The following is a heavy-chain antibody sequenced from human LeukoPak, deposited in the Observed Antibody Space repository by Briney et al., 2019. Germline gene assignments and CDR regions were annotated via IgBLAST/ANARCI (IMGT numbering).Heavy chain of an antibody. CDR3: ARDLATVYTSNWSDAFDV. CDR1: RGTFSRYA. J-gene: IGHJ3*01. CDR2: IIPIFGTA. V-gene: IGHV1-69*13. D-gene: IGHD6-13*01. Sequence: SVKVSCKGSRGTFSRYAISWVRQAPGQGLEWVGGIIPIFGTANYAQKFQGRVTITADESTSTAYMELRSLRSDDTAVYYCARDLATVYTSNWSDAFDVWGQGTMVTVSS.